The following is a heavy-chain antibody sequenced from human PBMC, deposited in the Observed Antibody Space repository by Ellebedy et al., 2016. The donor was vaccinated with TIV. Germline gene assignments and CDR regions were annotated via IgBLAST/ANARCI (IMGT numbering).Heavy chain of an antibody. D-gene: IGHD1-26*01. Sequence: AASVKVSCKASGYTFTDYYMHWVRQAPGQGLEWMGGIIPIFGTANYAQKFQGRVTITADESTSTAYMELSSLRSEDTAVYYCARDQGGSYDSGIDYWGQGTLVTVSS. CDR2: IIPIFGTA. CDR3: ARDQGGSYDSGIDY. J-gene: IGHJ4*02. V-gene: IGHV1-69*13. CDR1: GYTFTDYY.